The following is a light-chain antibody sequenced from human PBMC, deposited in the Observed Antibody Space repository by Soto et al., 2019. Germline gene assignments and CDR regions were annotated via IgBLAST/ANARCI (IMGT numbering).Light chain of an antibody. J-gene: IGKJ2*01. CDR3: QQYDYWPPYT. Sequence: EIVMTQSPATLSVSPGERATLSCRASQSVSSNLAWYQQKPGQPPRLLIYGASTRATGIPARFSGSGSGTEFTLTIDNLQSEDFAVYYCQQYDYWPPYTFGQGTKLEIK. CDR1: QSVSSN. CDR2: GAS. V-gene: IGKV3-15*01.